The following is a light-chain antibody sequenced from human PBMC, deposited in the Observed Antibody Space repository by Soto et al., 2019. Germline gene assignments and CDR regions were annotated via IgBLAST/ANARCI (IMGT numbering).Light chain of an antibody. Sequence: DIQMTQSPSTLSASVGDRVTITCRASQSISSWLGWYQQRPGKAPKLLIYKASNLESGVPSRFSGSGSGTELTLTISSLHPDAFATYYCQQYYTYPWTFGPGTKVEIK. CDR2: KAS. V-gene: IGKV1-5*03. J-gene: IGKJ1*01. CDR1: QSISSW. CDR3: QQYYTYPWT.